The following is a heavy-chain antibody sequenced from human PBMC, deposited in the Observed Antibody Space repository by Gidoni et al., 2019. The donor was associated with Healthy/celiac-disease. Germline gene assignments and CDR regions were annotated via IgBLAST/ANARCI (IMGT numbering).Heavy chain of an antibody. Sequence: QVQLVQSGAEVKKPGASVKVSCKASGYTFTSYDINWVRQATGQGLEWMGWMNPKSGNTGYAQQFQGRVTMTRNTSISTAYMELSSLRSEDTAVYYCARGHDGSGSSYYYYYYGMDVWGQGTTVTVSS. CDR1: GYTFTSYD. D-gene: IGHD3-10*01. J-gene: IGHJ6*02. CDR2: MNPKSGNT. CDR3: ARGHDGSGSSYYYYYYGMDV. V-gene: IGHV1-8*01.